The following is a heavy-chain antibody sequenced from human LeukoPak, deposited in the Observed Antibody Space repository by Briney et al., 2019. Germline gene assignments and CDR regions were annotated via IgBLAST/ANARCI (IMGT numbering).Heavy chain of an antibody. CDR3: ARDLADWNYLDY. J-gene: IGHJ4*02. CDR2: ISYDGSNK. V-gene: IGHV3-30*04. Sequence: PGGSLRLSCAASGFTFSGYPMHWVRQAPGKGLEWVAVISYDGSNKYYADSVKGRFTISRDNSKNTLYLQMNSLRAEDTAIYYCARDLADWNYLDYWGQGTLVTVSS. D-gene: IGHD1-1*01. CDR1: GFTFSGYP.